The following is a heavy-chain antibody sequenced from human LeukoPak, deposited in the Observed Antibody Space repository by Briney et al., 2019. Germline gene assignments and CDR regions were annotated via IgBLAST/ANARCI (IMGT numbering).Heavy chain of an antibody. CDR2: MYTRGST. Sequence: SETQSLTCTVSGGSINNYWSWIRQPAGKGLEWIGRMYTRGSTNYNPSLKSRVTMSVDTSKNQFSLKLSSVTAADTAVYYCARGRYCSADICSGGDAFDIWGQGTMVSVSS. CDR3: ARGRYCSADICSGGDAFDI. D-gene: IGHD2-15*01. J-gene: IGHJ3*02. CDR1: GGSINNY. V-gene: IGHV4-4*07.